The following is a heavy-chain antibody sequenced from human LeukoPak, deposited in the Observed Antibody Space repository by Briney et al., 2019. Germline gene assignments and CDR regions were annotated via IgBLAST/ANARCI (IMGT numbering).Heavy chain of an antibody. CDR3: ARFATYYYDSSGYFDY. Sequence: GGSLRLSCAASGFTFSGSAMHWVRQASGKGLEWVGRIRSRTNTYATAYAASVKGRFTISRDDSKNTAYLQMNSLKTEDTAVYYCARFATYYYDSSGYFDYWGQGTLVTVSS. CDR2: IRSRTNTYAT. CDR1: GFTFSGSA. D-gene: IGHD3-22*01. V-gene: IGHV3-73*01. J-gene: IGHJ4*02.